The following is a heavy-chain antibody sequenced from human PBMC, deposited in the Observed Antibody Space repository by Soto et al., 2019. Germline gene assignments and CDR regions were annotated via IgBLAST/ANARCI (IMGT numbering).Heavy chain of an antibody. Sequence: GLVKPSETLSLTCTVSGGSISSSSYYWGWIRQPPGKGLEWIGSIYYSGSTYYNPSLKSRVTISVDTSKPQFSRKLSSMTAADTAVYYCARHSGSSWSGHDAFDISGQGTMVTVSS. V-gene: IGHV4-39*01. J-gene: IGHJ3*02. CDR2: IYYSGST. CDR1: GGSISSSSYY. D-gene: IGHD6-13*01. CDR3: ARHSGSSWSGHDAFDI.